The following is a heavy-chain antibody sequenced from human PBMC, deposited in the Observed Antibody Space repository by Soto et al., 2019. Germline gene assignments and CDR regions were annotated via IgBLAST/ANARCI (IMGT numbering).Heavy chain of an antibody. Sequence: TLSLTCTVSVGSITSGDYYWSWIRQPPGKGLEWIGHIYYSGSTYYNPFLKSRVIISVDKSKNQFSLKLNSVTAADTAVYYCARVVVQRPSYNWFDPWGQGTLVTVSS. CDR1: VGSITSGDYY. D-gene: IGHD2-21*01. CDR2: IYYSGST. CDR3: ARVVVQRPSYNWFDP. J-gene: IGHJ5*02. V-gene: IGHV4-30-4*01.